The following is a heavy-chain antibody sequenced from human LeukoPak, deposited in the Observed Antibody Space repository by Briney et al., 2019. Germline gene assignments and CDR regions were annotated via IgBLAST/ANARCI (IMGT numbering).Heavy chain of an antibody. CDR3: ARDRLRGYSGYCYFDY. V-gene: IGHV3-30-3*01. J-gene: IGHJ4*02. D-gene: IGHD5-12*01. CDR2: ISYDGSNK. Sequence: GGSLRLSCAASGFTFSSYAMHWVRQAPGKGLEWVAVISYDGSNKYYADSVKGRFTISRDNSKNTLYLQMNSLRAEDTAVYYCARDRLRGYSGYCYFDYWGQGTLITVSS. CDR1: GFTFSSYA.